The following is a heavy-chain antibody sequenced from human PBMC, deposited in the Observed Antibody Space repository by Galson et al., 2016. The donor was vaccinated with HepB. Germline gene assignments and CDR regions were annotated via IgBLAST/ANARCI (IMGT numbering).Heavy chain of an antibody. Sequence: SLRLSCAASGFTFSSYSMNWVRQFPGKGLEWVSSISSSSSYISYADSMKGRFTIYRDNAKRTVYMQMNSLRAEETAVYYCARDVAYEALDCWGQGTLVTVSS. CDR2: ISSSSSYI. CDR1: GFTFSSYS. V-gene: IGHV3-21*01. J-gene: IGHJ4*02. CDR3: ARDVAYEALDC. D-gene: IGHD3-22*01.